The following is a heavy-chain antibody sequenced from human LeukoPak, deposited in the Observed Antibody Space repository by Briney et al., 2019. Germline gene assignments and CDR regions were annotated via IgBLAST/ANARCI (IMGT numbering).Heavy chain of an antibody. CDR2: ISSSSSYI. Sequence: GGSLRLSCAASGFTFSSYSMNWVRQAPGKGLGWVSSISSSSSYIYYADSVKGRFTISRDNAKNSLYLQMNSLRAEDTAVYYCARGGLMAVLDYWGQGTLVTVSS. J-gene: IGHJ4*02. CDR3: ARGGLMAVLDY. D-gene: IGHD3/OR15-3a*01. CDR1: GFTFSSYS. V-gene: IGHV3-21*01.